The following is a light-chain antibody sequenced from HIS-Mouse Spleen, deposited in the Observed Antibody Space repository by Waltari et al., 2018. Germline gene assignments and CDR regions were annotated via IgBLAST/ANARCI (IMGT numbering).Light chain of an antibody. V-gene: IGLV2-23*01. CDR3: CSYAGSSTWV. J-gene: IGLJ3*02. CDR1: SSDVGSYTL. Sequence: QYALTQPASVSGSPGQSITISCTGTSSDVGSYTLVSWYQQHPGKAPKLMIYEGSKRPSGVSNRFSGSKSGNTASLTISGLQAEDEADYYCCSYAGSSTWVFGGGTKLTVL. CDR2: EGS.